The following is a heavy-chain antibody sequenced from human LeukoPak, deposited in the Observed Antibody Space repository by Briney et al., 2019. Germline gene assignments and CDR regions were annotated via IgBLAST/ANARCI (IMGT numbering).Heavy chain of an antibody. CDR2: ISGTGGST. V-gene: IGHV3-23*01. D-gene: IGHD1-26*01. Sequence: GGSLRLSCAASGFTFSSYAMSWVRQAPGKGLEWVSAISGTGGSTYYADSVKGRFTISRDNSKSTLYLQMNSLRAEDTAVYYCAKDSNRYSESYFDYWGQGTLVTVSS. CDR3: AKDSNRYSESYFDY. J-gene: IGHJ4*02. CDR1: GFTFSSYA.